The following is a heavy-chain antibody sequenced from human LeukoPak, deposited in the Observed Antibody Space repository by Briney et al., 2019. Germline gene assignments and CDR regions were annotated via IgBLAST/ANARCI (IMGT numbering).Heavy chain of an antibody. Sequence: SETLSLTCTVSGGSISSGSYYWSWIRQPAGKGLEWIGRIYTSGSTNYNPSLKSRVTISVDTSKNQFSLKLSSVTAADTAAYYCARLSLFGDPFDYWGQGTLVTVSS. V-gene: IGHV4-61*02. D-gene: IGHD4-17*01. J-gene: IGHJ4*02. CDR2: IYTSGST. CDR1: GGSISSGSYY. CDR3: ARLSLFGDPFDY.